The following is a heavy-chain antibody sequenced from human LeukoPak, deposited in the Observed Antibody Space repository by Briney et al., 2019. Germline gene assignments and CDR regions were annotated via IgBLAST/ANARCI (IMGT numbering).Heavy chain of an antibody. CDR3: ARDSGADIVVVPAASDY. D-gene: IGHD2-2*01. V-gene: IGHV1-69*06. CDR1: GGTFSSYA. Sequence: SVKVSCKASGGTFSSYAISWVRQAPGQGLEWRGGIIPIFGTANYAQKFQGRGTITADKSTSTANKEMSSLRSEDTAVYYCARDSGADIVVVPAASDYWGQGTLVTVSS. J-gene: IGHJ4*02. CDR2: IIPIFGTA.